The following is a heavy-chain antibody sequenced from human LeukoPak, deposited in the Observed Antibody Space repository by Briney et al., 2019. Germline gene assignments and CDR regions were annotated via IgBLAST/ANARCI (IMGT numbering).Heavy chain of an antibody. CDR2: ISSSSSYI. J-gene: IGHJ4*02. CDR3: AKGVVVPADPFGY. V-gene: IGHV3-21*01. Sequence: GGSLRLSCAASGFTFSSYSMNWVRQAPGKGLEWVSSISSSSSYIYYADSVKGRFTISRDNAKNSLYLQMNSLRAEDTAVYYCAKGVVVPADPFGYWGQGTLVTVSS. CDR1: GFTFSSYS. D-gene: IGHD2-2*01.